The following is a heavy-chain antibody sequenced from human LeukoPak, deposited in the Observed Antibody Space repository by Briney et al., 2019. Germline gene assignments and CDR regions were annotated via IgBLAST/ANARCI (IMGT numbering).Heavy chain of an antibody. J-gene: IGHJ5*02. Sequence: PSETLSLTCTVSGGSISSYYWSWIRQPPGKGLEWIGYIYYSGSTNYNPSLKSRVTISVDTSKNQFSLRLSSVTAADTAVYYCARVQGGWFDPWGQGTLVTVSS. D-gene: IGHD1-26*01. CDR3: ARVQGGWFDP. CDR1: GGSISSYY. V-gene: IGHV4-59*01. CDR2: IYYSGST.